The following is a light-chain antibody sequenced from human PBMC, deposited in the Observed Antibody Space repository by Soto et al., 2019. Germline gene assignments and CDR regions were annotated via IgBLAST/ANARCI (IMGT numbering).Light chain of an antibody. Sequence: EIVLTQSPGTLSLSPGERATLSCRASQSVSSSYLAWYQQKPGQGPRLLIYGASSRATGIPDRFSGSGSGTDFTLTISRLEPEDFVVYYCQQYGSSPVTLGQGTKVDIK. V-gene: IGKV3-20*01. CDR3: QQYGSSPVT. CDR2: GAS. J-gene: IGKJ1*01. CDR1: QSVSSSY.